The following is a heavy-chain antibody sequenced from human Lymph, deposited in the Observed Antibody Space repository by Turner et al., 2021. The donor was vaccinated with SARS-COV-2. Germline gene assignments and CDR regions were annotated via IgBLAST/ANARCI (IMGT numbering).Heavy chain of an antibody. D-gene: IGHD3-3*01. CDR3: ARDDREFWSGYYTHYYYYGMDV. CDR1: GFTSSSYA. Sequence: QVHLVVSGGGLVQPGGSLRLSCAASGFTSSSYAMHWVRQAPGKGLEWVAVISYDRSNKNYADSVKGRFTISRDNSKNTLYLQMNSLRAEDTAVYYCARDDREFWSGYYTHYYYYGMDVWGQGTTVTVSS. CDR2: ISYDRSNK. J-gene: IGHJ6*02. V-gene: IGHV3-30*04.